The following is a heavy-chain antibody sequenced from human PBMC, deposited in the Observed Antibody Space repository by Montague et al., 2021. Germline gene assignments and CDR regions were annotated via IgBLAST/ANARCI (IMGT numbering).Heavy chain of an antibody. CDR2: ISTDGSST. J-gene: IGHJ4*02. D-gene: IGHD3-10*01. Sequence: SWRVSCVASGFTFSSYWMHWVRQAPGKGLVWVSRISTDGSSTTYADSVKGRFTTSRDNAKNMLYLQMNSLRAEDTAVYYCTFYKFRETPRGFDYWGQGTLVTVSA. CDR3: TFYKFRETPRGFDY. V-gene: IGHV3-74*01. CDR1: GFTFSSYW.